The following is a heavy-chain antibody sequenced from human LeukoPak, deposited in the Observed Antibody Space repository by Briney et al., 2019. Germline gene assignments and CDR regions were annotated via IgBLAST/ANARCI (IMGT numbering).Heavy chain of an antibody. J-gene: IGHJ5*02. CDR3: ASGSSGYDP. V-gene: IGHV4-4*07. CDR1: GGSISNYY. D-gene: IGHD5-12*01. Sequence: SETLSLTRTVSGGSISNYYWSWIRQPAGKGLEWIGRIYSSGTTIYDPSLKSRVTMSVDTSKNQFSLKLSSVTAADTAVYFCASGSSGYDPWGQGTLVTVSS. CDR2: IYSSGTT.